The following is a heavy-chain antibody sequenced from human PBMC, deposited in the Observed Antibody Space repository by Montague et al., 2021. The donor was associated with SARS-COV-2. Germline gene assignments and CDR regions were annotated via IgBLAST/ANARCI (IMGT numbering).Heavy chain of an antibody. CDR1: GFTFSSYA. Sequence: SLRLSCAASGFTFSSYAMSWVRQAPGKGLEWVSEITGSGGTTYYADSVKGRFTISRDNSKYTLFLQMHSLGAEDTAIYYCAKHRTGTTPFDYWGQGTLVTVSS. CDR3: AKHRTGTTPFDY. D-gene: IGHD1-7*01. V-gene: IGHV3-23*01. J-gene: IGHJ4*02. CDR2: ITGSGGTT.